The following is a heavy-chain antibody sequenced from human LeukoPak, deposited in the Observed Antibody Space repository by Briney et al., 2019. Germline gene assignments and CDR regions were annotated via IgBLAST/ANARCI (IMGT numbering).Heavy chain of an antibody. Sequence: GGCLRLSCAASGFTFSSYGMHWVRQAPGKGLEWVAVISYDGSNKYYADSVKGRFTISRDNSKNTLYLQMNSLRAEDTAVYYCAKDFLQQLVSHWGQGTLVTVSS. J-gene: IGHJ4*02. CDR2: ISYDGSNK. D-gene: IGHD6-13*01. CDR1: GFTFSSYG. V-gene: IGHV3-30*18. CDR3: AKDFLQQLVSH.